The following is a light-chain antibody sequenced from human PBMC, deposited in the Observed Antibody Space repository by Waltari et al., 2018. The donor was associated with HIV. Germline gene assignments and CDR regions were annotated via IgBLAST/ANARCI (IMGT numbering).Light chain of an antibody. CDR3: SAYTMSGSLV. V-gene: IGLV2-14*01. J-gene: IGLJ2*01. Sequence: QSALTQPASLSGSPGQSITITCSGTGSAIGLYDLVSWYRQEPGKAPRLLIYGVSNRPSEISRRFSGSKARTTASLTISALQADDEGDYYCSAYTMSGSLVFGGGTKLTVL. CDR1: GSAIGLYDL. CDR2: GVS.